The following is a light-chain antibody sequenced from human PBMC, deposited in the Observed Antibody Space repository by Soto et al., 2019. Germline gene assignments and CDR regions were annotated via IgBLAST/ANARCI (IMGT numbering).Light chain of an antibody. Sequence: QSALTQPASVSGSPGQSITISCTGTSSDVGGYKYVSWYQQHPGKAPKPMIYEVSNRPSGVSNRFSGSESGNTASLTISGLQAEDEADYYCSSYKTSTTPVYVFGTGTKLTVL. CDR2: EVS. V-gene: IGLV2-14*01. J-gene: IGLJ1*01. CDR3: SSYKTSTTPVYV. CDR1: SSDVGGYKY.